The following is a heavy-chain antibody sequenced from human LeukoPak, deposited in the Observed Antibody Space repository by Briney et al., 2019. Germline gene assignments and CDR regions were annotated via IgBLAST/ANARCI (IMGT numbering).Heavy chain of an antibody. J-gene: IGHJ4*02. CDR1: GFTLSSYG. D-gene: IGHD3-10*01. CDR2: IRYDGSNK. Sequence: GGSLRLSCAASGFTLSSYGMHWVRQAPGKGLEWVAFIRYDGSNKYYADSVKGRFTISRDNSKNTLYLQMNSLRAEDTAVYYCAKTRDYYGSGSYHTFDYWGQGTLVTVSS. CDR3: AKTRDYYGSGSYHTFDY. V-gene: IGHV3-30*02.